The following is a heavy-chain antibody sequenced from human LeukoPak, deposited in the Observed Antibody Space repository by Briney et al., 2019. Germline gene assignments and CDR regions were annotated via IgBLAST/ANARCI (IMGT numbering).Heavy chain of an antibody. CDR3: AAQYQLLSNWFDP. Sequence: SETLSLTCTVSGGSISSGDYYWRWTRQPPGKGLEWIGYIYYSGSTYYNPSLKSRVTISVDTSKNQFSLKLSSVTAADTAVYYCAAQYQLLSNWFDPWGQGTLVTVSS. CDR1: GGSISSGDYY. CDR2: IYYSGST. J-gene: IGHJ5*02. V-gene: IGHV4-30-4*01. D-gene: IGHD2-2*01.